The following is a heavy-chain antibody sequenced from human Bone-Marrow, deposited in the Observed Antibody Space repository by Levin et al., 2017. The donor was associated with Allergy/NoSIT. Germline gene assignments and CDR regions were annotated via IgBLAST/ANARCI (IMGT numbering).Heavy chain of an antibody. J-gene: IGHJ6*03. Sequence: VASVKVSCKASGGTFSSYAISWVRQAPGQGLEWMGGIIPIFGTANYAQKFQGRVTITADKSTSTAYMELSSLRSEDTAVYYCATLYGSGSYYGPRDYYYDYYMDVWGKGTTVTVSS. D-gene: IGHD3-10*01. V-gene: IGHV1-69*06. CDR1: GGTFSSYA. CDR2: IIPIFGTA. CDR3: ATLYGSGSYYGPRDYYYDYYMDV.